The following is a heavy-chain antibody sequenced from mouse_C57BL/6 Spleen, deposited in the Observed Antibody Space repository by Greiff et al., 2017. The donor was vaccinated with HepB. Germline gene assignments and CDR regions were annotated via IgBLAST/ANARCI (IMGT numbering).Heavy chain of an antibody. CDR1: GYSFTGYY. Sequence: VQLQQSGPELVKPGASVKISCKASGYSFTGYYMNWVKQSPEKSLEWIGEINPSTGGTTYNQKFKAKATLTVDKSSSTAYMQLKSLTSEDSAVYYCARSPHYYGSSYAMDYWGQGTSVTVSS. CDR2: INPSTGGT. CDR3: ARSPHYYGSSYAMDY. J-gene: IGHJ4*01. D-gene: IGHD1-1*01. V-gene: IGHV1-42*01.